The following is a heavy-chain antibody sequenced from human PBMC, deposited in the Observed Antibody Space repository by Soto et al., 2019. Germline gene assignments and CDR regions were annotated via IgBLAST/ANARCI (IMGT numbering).Heavy chain of an antibody. D-gene: IGHD6-13*01. CDR1: GGTLSSYA. J-gene: IGHJ6*02. CDR2: IIPVFGTA. Sequence: SVKVSCKASGGTLSSYAISWVQPAPGQGLEWMGGIIPVFGTANYAQKFQGRVTITEDQSTSTAYMELSSLISEDTAVYCCARDDSRSWYGDYYYGMDVWG. CDR3: ARDDSRSWYGDYYYGMDV. V-gene: IGHV1-69*13.